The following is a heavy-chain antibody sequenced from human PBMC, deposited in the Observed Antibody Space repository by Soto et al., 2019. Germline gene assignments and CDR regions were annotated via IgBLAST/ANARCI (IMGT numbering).Heavy chain of an antibody. V-gene: IGHV3-23*01. J-gene: IGHJ4*02. D-gene: IGHD6-19*01. CDR1: GFTFSSYA. CDR3: AKDDKAVAGTGLDY. CDR2: ISGSGGST. Sequence: GESLKISCAASGFTFSSYAMSWVRQAPGKGLEWVSAISGSGGSTYYADSVKGRFTISRDNSKNTLYLQMNSLRAEDTAVYYCAKDDKAVAGTGLDYWGQGTLVTVSS.